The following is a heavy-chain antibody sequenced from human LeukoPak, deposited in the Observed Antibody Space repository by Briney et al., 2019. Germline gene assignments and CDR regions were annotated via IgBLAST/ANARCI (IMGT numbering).Heavy chain of an antibody. V-gene: IGHV3-74*01. CDR2: INSDGSTT. CDR3: AGERDSGSYRDDY. J-gene: IGHJ4*02. D-gene: IGHD1-26*01. CDR1: GFTFSSHW. Sequence: PGGSLRLSCAASGFTFSSHWMHWVRQAPGKGLVWVSRINSDGSTTTYADSVKGRFTISRDNANNTLYLQMDSLRAEDTAVYYCAGERDSGSYRDDYWGQGTLVTVFS.